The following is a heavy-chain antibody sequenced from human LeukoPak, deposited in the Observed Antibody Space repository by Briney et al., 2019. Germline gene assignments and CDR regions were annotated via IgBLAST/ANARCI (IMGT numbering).Heavy chain of an antibody. D-gene: IGHD5-24*01. CDR2: IWSDGSYK. CDR1: GFTFSSYG. Sequence: GGSLRLSCAASGFTFSSYGFHWVRQAPGKGLEWVAVIWSDGSYKYYADSVKGRFTIPRDDSKNTLYLQMNSLRAEDTAVYYCARDFSLQLFDYWGQGTLVTVFS. CDR3: ARDFSLQLFDY. J-gene: IGHJ4*02. V-gene: IGHV3-33*01.